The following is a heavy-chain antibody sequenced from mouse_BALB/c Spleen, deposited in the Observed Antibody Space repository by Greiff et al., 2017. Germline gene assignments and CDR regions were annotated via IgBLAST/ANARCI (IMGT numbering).Heavy chain of an antibody. J-gene: IGHJ4*01. CDR3: ARSKFLDY. Sequence: EVKVVESGGGLVQPGGSRKLSCAASGFTFSSFGMHWVRQAPEKGLEWVAYISSGSSTIYYADTVKGRFTISRDNPKNTLFLQMTSLRSEDTAMYYCARSKFLDYWGQGTSVTVSS. CDR1: GFTFSSFG. CDR2: ISSGSSTI. V-gene: IGHV5-17*02.